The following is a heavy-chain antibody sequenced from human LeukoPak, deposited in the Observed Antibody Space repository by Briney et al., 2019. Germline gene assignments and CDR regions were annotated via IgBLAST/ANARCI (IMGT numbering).Heavy chain of an antibody. Sequence: SETLSLTCTVSGGSISSYYWSWIRQPPGKGLEWIGDIYYSGSTNYNPSLKSRVTISVDTSKNQFSLKLSSVTAADTAVYYCARGDYDGSGYYHDYWGQGTLVTVSS. J-gene: IGHJ4*02. D-gene: IGHD3-22*01. CDR3: ARGDYDGSGYYHDY. CDR2: IYYSGST. CDR1: GGSISSYY. V-gene: IGHV4-59*01.